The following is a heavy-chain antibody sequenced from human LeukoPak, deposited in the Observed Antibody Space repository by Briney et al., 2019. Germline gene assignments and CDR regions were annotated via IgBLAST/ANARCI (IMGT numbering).Heavy chain of an antibody. J-gene: IGHJ3*02. CDR2: IDSVGST. V-gene: IGHV4-4*07. Sequence: SETLSLTCTVSGDPLNNYFCNWIRHPARNVIEWIGRIDSVGSTNYSPSLKSRVTMLVDTSKNEFSLKLTSVTAADTAVYYCARVCGSATNFRLCGFDIWGQGTVVTVSS. CDR3: ARVCGSATNFRLCGFDI. CDR1: GDPLNNYF. D-gene: IGHD3-10*01.